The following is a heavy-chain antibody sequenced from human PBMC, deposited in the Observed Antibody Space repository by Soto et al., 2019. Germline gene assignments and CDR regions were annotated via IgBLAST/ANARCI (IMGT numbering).Heavy chain of an antibody. CDR2: ISSSGSTI. Sequence: GGSLRLSCAASGFTFSAYYMSWIRQAPGKGLEWVSYISSSGSTIYYADSVKGRFTISRDNAKNSLYLQMSSLRAEDTAVYYCARVSSGARAYYFDYWGQGTLVTVSS. D-gene: IGHD3-10*01. J-gene: IGHJ4*02. CDR3: ARVSSGARAYYFDY. V-gene: IGHV3-11*01. CDR1: GFTFSAYY.